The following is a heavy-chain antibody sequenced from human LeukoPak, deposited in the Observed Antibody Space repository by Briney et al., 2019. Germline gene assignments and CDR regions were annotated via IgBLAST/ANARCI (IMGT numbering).Heavy chain of an antibody. CDR3: AKLGASDVWSSCDS. J-gene: IGHJ5*01. CDR2: ITGSGLTT. V-gene: IGHV3-23*01. Sequence: GGSLRLSCTTTGSTFSDYSMTWVRQAPGKGLEWVSIITGSGLTTYYAESVKGRFTISRDNSKNALYLQMPSLRAEDTAVYYCAKLGASDVWSSCDSWGQGSLVTVSS. CDR1: GSTFSDYS. D-gene: IGHD3-3*01.